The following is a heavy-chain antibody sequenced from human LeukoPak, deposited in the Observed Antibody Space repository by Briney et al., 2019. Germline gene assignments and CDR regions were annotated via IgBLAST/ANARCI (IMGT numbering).Heavy chain of an antibody. V-gene: IGHV4-39*07. Sequence: SETLSLTCTVSGGSISSSSYYWGWIRQPPGKGLEWIGSIYYSGSTYYNPSLKSRVTISVDTSKNQFSLKLSSVTAADTAVYYCARGDGNLFDPWGQGTLVTVSS. CDR1: GGSISSSSYY. CDR3: ARGDGNLFDP. CDR2: IYYSGST. J-gene: IGHJ5*02. D-gene: IGHD5-24*01.